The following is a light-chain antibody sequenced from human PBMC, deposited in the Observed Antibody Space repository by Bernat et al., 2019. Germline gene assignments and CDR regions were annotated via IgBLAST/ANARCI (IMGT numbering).Light chain of an antibody. J-gene: IGLJ1*01. Sequence: QSVLTQPPSASGAPGQTITISCSGSSSNIGSNYVYWYKHLPGTAPKLLIYWNSKRPSGVPDRFSGSKSGTSASLAISGLRSEDEADYYCATWDDSLSVYVFGTGTEVTVL. V-gene: IGLV1-47*01. CDR2: WNS. CDR1: SSNIGSNY. CDR3: ATWDDSLSVYV.